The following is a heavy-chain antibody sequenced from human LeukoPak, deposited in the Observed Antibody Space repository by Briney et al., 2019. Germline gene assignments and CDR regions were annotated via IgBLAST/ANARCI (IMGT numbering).Heavy chain of an antibody. V-gene: IGHV4-34*01. CDR2: INHIGST. CDR3: ARYNYYDSSGYYFSAFDI. D-gene: IGHD3-22*01. Sequence: SETLSLTCAVYGGSFSGYCWSWIRQPPGKGLEWIGEINHIGSTNYNPSLKSRVTISVDTSKNQFSLKLKSVTAADTAVYYCARYNYYDSSGYYFSAFDIWGQGTMVTVS. J-gene: IGHJ3*02. CDR1: GGSFSGYC.